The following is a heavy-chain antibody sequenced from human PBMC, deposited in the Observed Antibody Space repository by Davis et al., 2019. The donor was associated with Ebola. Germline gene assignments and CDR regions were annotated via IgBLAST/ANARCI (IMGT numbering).Heavy chain of an antibody. CDR2: IHPGDSDT. V-gene: IGHV5-51*01. J-gene: IGHJ4*02. CDR1: GYSFTNYW. D-gene: IGHD6-19*01. CDR3: ARAYRSGWSLGLGGY. Sequence: GESLKISCEVSGYSFTNYWIGWVRQMPGKGLEWMGIIHPGDSDTRYSPSFQGQVTISADKSISTAYLQWSSLKASDTAMYFCARAYRSGWSLGLGGYWGQGTLVSVSS.